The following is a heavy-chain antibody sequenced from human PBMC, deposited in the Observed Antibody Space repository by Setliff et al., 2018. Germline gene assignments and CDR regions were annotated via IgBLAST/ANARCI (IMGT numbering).Heavy chain of an antibody. CDR1: GGSFTYYY. CDR3: ARGRNIEARLLDS. J-gene: IGHJ4*02. V-gene: IGHV4-34*01. CDR2: INHSGST. Sequence: TSETLSLTCAASGGSFTYYYWTWIRQPPGKGLEWIGEINHSGSTNYNPSLKSRVTISIDTSKNQFSLNLRSMTAADTAVYYCARGRNIEARLLDSWGQGNLGTVS. D-gene: IGHD6-6*01.